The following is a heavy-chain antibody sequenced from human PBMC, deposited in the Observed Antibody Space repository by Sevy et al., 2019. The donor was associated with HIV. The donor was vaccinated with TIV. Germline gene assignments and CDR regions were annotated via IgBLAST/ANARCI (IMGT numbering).Heavy chain of an antibody. V-gene: IGHV3-64*01. J-gene: IGHJ3*02. D-gene: IGHD1-26*01. Sequence: GGSLRLSCAASGFTFSSSAMHWVRQAPGKGLEYVSAISSNGGSTSYANSVKGRFTISRDNSKNTLYLEMGSLRAEDMAVYYCARVYSGSYYDAFDIWGQGTMVTVSS. CDR3: ARVYSGSYYDAFDI. CDR1: GFTFSSSA. CDR2: ISSNGGST.